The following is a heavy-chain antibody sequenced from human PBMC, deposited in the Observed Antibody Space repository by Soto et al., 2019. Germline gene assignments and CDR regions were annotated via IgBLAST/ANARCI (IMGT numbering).Heavy chain of an antibody. CDR2: ISGSGGST. Sequence: EVQLLESGGGLVQPGGSLRLSCAASGFTFSSYAMSWVLQAPGKGLEWVSAISGSGGSTYYADSVKGRFTISRDNSKNTLYLQMNSLRAEDTAVYYCAKHVKRYGDYTYYYYMDVWGKGTTVTVAS. CDR1: GFTFSSYA. J-gene: IGHJ6*03. D-gene: IGHD4-17*01. V-gene: IGHV3-23*01. CDR3: AKHVKRYGDYTYYYYMDV.